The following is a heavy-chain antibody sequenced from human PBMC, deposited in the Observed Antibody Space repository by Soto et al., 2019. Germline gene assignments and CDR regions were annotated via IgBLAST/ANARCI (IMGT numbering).Heavy chain of an antibody. V-gene: IGHV1-46*01. CDR1: GDTFTSYY. CDR3: ARVYCSGGGCYGIDY. J-gene: IGHJ4*02. CDR2: INPSGDT. D-gene: IGHD2-15*01. Sequence: QVQLVQSGAEVKKPGASVKISCKASGDTFTSYYMHWVRQAPGQGLEWMGIINPSGDTSYAQKFQGRVTMTRDTDTGTVYVELSSLRSEDTAVYYCARVYCSGGGCYGIDYWGQGTLVTVSS.